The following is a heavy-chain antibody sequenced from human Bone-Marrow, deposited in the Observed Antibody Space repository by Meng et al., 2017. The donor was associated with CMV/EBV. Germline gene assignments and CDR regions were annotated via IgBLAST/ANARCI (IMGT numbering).Heavy chain of an antibody. CDR3: ARDNNWGPDY. CDR2: IHPHTGDT. D-gene: IGHD7-27*01. Sequence: ASVKVSCKAYGYTFTGYYMHWVRQAPGQGLEWMGWIHPHTGDTNYAQQFQGRVTLTRDTSINTGYMELTRLRSDDTAVYYCARDNNWGPDYWGQGTLVTVSS. V-gene: IGHV1-2*02. J-gene: IGHJ4*02. CDR1: GYTFTGYY.